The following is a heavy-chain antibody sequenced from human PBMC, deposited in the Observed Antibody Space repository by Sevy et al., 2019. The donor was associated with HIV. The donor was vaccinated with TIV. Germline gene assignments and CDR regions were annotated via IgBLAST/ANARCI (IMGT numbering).Heavy chain of an antibody. CDR3: ARGPGVVAVAALNWFDP. CDR1: GLTFSSYA. CDR2: ISYDGSDK. V-gene: IGHV3-30*04. J-gene: IGHJ5*02. D-gene: IGHD2-15*01. Sequence: GGSLRLSCAASGLTFSSYAMHWVRQAPDKGLEWVAVISYDGSDKYFADSVKGRFTISRDNSKNTLFLQTNSLRTEDTAVYYCARGPGVVAVAALNWFDPWGQGTLVTVSS.